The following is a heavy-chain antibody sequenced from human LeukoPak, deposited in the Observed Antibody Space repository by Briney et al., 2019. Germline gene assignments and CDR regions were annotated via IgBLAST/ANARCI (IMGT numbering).Heavy chain of an antibody. J-gene: IGHJ4*02. CDR2: INPSGGTT. Sequence: ASVKVSCKASGYTFTMYYIHWVRQAPGQGLEWMGIINPSGGTTTYAQEFQGRVTMTRDTSTNTVYMELSSLRDEDTAVYYCARDQAAAAGLAEFDYWGQGTLVTVSS. CDR1: GYTFTMYY. CDR3: ARDQAAAAGLAEFDY. V-gene: IGHV1-46*01. D-gene: IGHD6-13*01.